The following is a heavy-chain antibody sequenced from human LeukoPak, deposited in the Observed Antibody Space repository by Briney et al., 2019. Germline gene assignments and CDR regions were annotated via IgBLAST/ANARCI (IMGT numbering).Heavy chain of an antibody. V-gene: IGHV4-59*01. D-gene: IGHD4-17*01. CDR3: TTGNAFDI. CDR2: IYYSGST. Sequence: PSETLSLTCTVSGGSISSYYWSWLRQPSGKGLEWIGYIYYSGSTNYNPSLKSRVTISVDTSKNQFSLKLSSVTAADTAVYYCTTGNAFDIWGQGTMVTVSS. J-gene: IGHJ3*02. CDR1: GGSISSYY.